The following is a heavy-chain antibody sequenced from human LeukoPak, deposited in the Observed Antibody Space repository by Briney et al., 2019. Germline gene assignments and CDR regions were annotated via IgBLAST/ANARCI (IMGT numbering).Heavy chain of an antibody. CDR3: ATARAKGSSHYYTAV. Sequence: ASVKVSCKASGYTFTSYGISWVRQAPGQGLEWMGWISAYNGNTNYAQKLQGRVTMTTDTSTSTAYMELRSLRSDDTAVYYCATARAKGSSHYYTAVWGKGTTVTVSS. V-gene: IGHV1-18*01. J-gene: IGHJ6*03. CDR2: ISAYNGNT. D-gene: IGHD6-6*01. CDR1: GYTFTSYG.